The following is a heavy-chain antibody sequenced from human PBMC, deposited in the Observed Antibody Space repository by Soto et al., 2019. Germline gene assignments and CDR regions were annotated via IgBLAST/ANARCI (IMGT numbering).Heavy chain of an antibody. CDR3: ALLAVAGRPLDY. D-gene: IGHD6-19*01. J-gene: IGHJ4*02. V-gene: IGHV1-8*01. Sequence: ASVKVSCKASGYTFTSYDINWVRQATGQGLEWMGWMNPNSGNTGYAQKFQGRVTMTRNTSISTAYMQLSSLRSEDTAVYYCALLAVAGRPLDYWGQGTLVTVSS. CDR1: GYTFTSYD. CDR2: MNPNSGNT.